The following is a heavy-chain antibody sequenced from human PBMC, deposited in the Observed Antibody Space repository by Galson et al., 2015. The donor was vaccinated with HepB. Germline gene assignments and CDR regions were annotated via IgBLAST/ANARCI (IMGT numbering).Heavy chain of an antibody. Sequence: SLRLSCAASGFTFSSYAMSWVRQAPGKGLEWVSAISGSGGSTYYADSVKGRFTISRDNSENTLYLQMNSLRAEDTAVYYCAKDKLSGSPFDYWGQGTLVTVSS. CDR3: AKDKLSGSPFDY. CDR1: GFTFSSYA. J-gene: IGHJ4*02. V-gene: IGHV3-23*01. CDR2: ISGSGGST. D-gene: IGHD1-26*01.